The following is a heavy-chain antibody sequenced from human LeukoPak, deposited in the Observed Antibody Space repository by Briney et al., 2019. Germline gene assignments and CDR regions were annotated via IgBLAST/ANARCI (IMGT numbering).Heavy chain of an antibody. CDR3: TRLHGAYPIDF. V-gene: IGHV3-48*01. J-gene: IGHJ4*02. D-gene: IGHD4/OR15-4a*01. CDR2: ISSSGPTI. CDR1: RFTFSDYW. Sequence: PGGSLRLSCTASRFTFSDYWMHWVRQAPGKGLEWISYISSSGPTIYYADSVKGRFTISRDNAKNSVYLQMNSLRVEDTAVYYCTRLHGAYPIDFWGQGTLVTVSS.